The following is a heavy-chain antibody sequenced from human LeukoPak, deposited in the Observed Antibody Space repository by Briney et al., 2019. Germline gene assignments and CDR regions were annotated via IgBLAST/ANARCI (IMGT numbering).Heavy chain of an antibody. CDR3: ARRRLGYYFDY. J-gene: IGHJ4*02. CDR2: INPRGST. CDR1: GGSFSGYY. Sequence: KPLETLSLSCGVYGGSFSGYYWSWIRQPPGKGLEWIGEINPRGSTNYNPSLKSRVTLSADTSKNQFSLTLNSVTAADTAVYYCARRRLGYYFDYWGQGTLVTVSS. D-gene: IGHD5-24*01. V-gene: IGHV4-34*01.